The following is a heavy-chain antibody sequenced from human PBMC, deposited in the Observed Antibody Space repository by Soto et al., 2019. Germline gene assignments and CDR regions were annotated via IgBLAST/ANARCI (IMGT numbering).Heavy chain of an antibody. J-gene: IGHJ3*01. Sequence: QVQLQQWGAGLLKPSETLSLTFAVYGGSFSGYYWSWFRQPPGKGLEWIGEINHSGSNNYNPSLKRRVTISVDTSKNQFTLKLSSVTAADTAVYYCARDRGYSGNFRYWGQGTMVTVSS. CDR1: GGSFSGYY. D-gene: IGHD4-4*01. CDR2: INHSGSN. CDR3: ARDRGYSGNFRY. V-gene: IGHV4-34*01.